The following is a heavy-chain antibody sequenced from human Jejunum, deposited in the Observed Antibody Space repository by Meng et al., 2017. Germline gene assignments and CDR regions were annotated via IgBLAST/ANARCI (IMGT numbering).Heavy chain of an antibody. D-gene: IGHD5-18*01. Sequence: ASVKVSCKASGHTFTDHYVHWVRQAPGQGLQWMGIINPTVGSTNYAQKFQGRVTMTSDTSTSTVYMELGSLRPEDTGIYFCAREKKDTTMVTIHYYLDLWGQGTLVTVSS. V-gene: IGHV1-46*01. CDR3: AREKKDTTMVTIHYYLDL. J-gene: IGHJ4*02. CDR1: GHTFTDHY. CDR2: INPTVGST.